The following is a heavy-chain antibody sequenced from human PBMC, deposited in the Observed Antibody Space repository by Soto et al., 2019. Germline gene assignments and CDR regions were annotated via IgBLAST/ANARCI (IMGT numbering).Heavy chain of an antibody. CDR3: VRGPSDHKLRLVEWPYGDY. CDR1: GFIVSSNQ. Sequence: EVQLVESGGGLIQPGGSLRLSCVASGFIVSSNQMSWVRQAPGKGLEWVSVIYSGHTTYYADSVEGRFTISRDYSKNTLYLQMNSLRVEDTAVYYRVRGPSDHKLRLVEWPYGDYWGQGALVTVSS. CDR2: IYSGHTT. D-gene: IGHD3-3*01. V-gene: IGHV3-53*01. J-gene: IGHJ4*02.